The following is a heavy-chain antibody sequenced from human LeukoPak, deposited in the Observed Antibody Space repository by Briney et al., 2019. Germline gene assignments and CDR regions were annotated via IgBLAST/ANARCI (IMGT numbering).Heavy chain of an antibody. J-gene: IGHJ4*02. CDR3: VRMNCSSTSCYMGFDY. V-gene: IGHV1-69*05. D-gene: IGHD2-2*02. Sequence: SVKVSCKASGGTFSSYAISWVRQAPGQGLEWMGGIIPIFGTANYAQKFQGRVTITTDESTSTAYMELSSLRSEDTAVYYCVRMNCSSTSCYMGFDYWGQGTLVTVSS. CDR2: IIPIFGTA. CDR1: GGTFSSYA.